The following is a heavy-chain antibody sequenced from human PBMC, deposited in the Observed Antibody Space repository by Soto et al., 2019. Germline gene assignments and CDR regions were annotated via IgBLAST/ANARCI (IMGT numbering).Heavy chain of an antibody. Sequence: GGSLRLSCAASGFTFSNAWMSWVRQAPGKGLEWVGRIKSKTDGGTTDYAAPVKGRFTISRDDSKNTLYLQMNSLKTEDTAVYYCTLVVPAADDAFDIWGQGTMVTVSS. CDR1: GFTFSNAW. V-gene: IGHV3-15*01. J-gene: IGHJ3*02. D-gene: IGHD2-2*01. CDR2: IKSKTDGGTT. CDR3: TLVVPAADDAFDI.